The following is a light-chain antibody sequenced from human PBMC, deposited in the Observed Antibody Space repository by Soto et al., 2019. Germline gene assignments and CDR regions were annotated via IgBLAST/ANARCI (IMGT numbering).Light chain of an antibody. V-gene: IGKV3-20*01. J-gene: IGKJ5*01. CDR3: QQSGRLSLH. CDR1: QSVSSSY. CDR2: GAS. Sequence: EIVFTHPPSTLSLYTFDSSALCFMSSQSVSSSYLAWYQQKPGQAPRLLIYGASSRATGTPDRFSGSGSGTDFTLTISRLEPEDFAVYYCQQSGRLSLHFGQGTRLEIK.